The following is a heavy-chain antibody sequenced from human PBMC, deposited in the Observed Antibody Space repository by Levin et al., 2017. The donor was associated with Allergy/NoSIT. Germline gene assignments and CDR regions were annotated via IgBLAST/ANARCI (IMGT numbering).Heavy chain of an antibody. CDR2: ISYASTTM. V-gene: IGHV3-48*01. CDR1: GFTFRAYS. Sequence: ASVKVSCAASGFTFRAYSMNWVRQAPGKGLEWVSYISYASTTMYYADSVRGRFTISRDNVKNSLYLQMNSLRPEDTAVYYCTRGGDVSADFWGQGTLVTVSS. CDR3: TRGGDVSADF. D-gene: IGHD2-21*02. J-gene: IGHJ4*02.